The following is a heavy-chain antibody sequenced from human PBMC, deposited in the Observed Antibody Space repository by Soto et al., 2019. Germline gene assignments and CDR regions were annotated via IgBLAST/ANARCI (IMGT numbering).Heavy chain of an antibody. D-gene: IGHD2-2*01. J-gene: IGHJ6*03. Sequence: PSETLSLTCTVSGGSISSSSYYWGWIRQPPGKGLEWIGSIYYSGSTYYNPSLKSRVTISVDTSKNQFSLKLSSVTAADTAVYYCAGPPIVPAASRHYYYYMDVWGKGTTVTVSS. V-gene: IGHV4-39*01. CDR2: IYYSGST. CDR1: GGSISSSSYY. CDR3: AGPPIVPAASRHYYYYMDV.